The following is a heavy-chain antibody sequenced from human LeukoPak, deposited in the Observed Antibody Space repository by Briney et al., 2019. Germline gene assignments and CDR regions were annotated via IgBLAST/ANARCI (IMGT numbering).Heavy chain of an antibody. CDR3: ARGELKGPYYFDY. CDR1: GYTFTSYY. Sequence: GASVKDSCKASGYTFTSYYMHWLRQAPGQGLEWMGIINPSGGSTSYAQKFQGRVTITRDTSTSTVYMELSSLRSEDTAVYYCARGELKGPYYFDYWGQGTLVTVSS. CDR2: INPSGGST. V-gene: IGHV1-46*03. D-gene: IGHD1-26*01. J-gene: IGHJ4*02.